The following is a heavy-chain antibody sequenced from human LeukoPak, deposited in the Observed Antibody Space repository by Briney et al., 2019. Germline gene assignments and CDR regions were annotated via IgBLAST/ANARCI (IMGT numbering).Heavy chain of an antibody. J-gene: IGHJ5*01. CDR1: GGSFSGYY. CDR2: INHSGST. V-gene: IGHV4-34*01. Sequence: PSETLSLTCAVYGGSFSGYYWSWIRQPPGKGLEWIGEINHSGSTNYNPSLKSRVAISVDTSKNQFSLKLSSVTAADTAVYYCARRPIVYHLWSGYRIEQRYNWFDPSGQQTLVTVSS. D-gene: IGHD3-3*01. CDR3: ARRPIVYHLWSGYRIEQRYNWFDP.